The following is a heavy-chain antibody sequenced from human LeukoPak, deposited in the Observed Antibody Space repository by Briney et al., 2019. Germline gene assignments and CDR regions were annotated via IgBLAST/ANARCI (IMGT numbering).Heavy chain of an antibody. J-gene: IGHJ4*02. V-gene: IGHV3-48*01. CDR3: TSLSNTDKDDC. CDR2: ISSSSGII. D-gene: IGHD1/OR15-1a*01. CDR1: GFTFSSYS. Sequence: GGSLRLSCAASGFTFSSYSMNWVRQAPGKGLEWVSYISSSSGIIYYADSVKGRFTISRDNAKNSLYLQMNSLRAEDTAVYYCTSLSNTDKDDCWGQGTLVTVSS.